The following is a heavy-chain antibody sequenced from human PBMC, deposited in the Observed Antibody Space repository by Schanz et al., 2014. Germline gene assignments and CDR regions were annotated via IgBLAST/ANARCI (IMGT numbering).Heavy chain of an antibody. CDR1: RLTFANED. V-gene: IGHV3-21*01. CDR3: ARVRITSDRSIRYYGMDV. J-gene: IGHJ6*02. Sequence: EEQMVESGGGLVKPGGSLILSCAASRLTFANEDIHWVRQAPGKGLEWVSVINSRNEVFSIDSVRGRFTIFRDNPKKSAYLQMNSLRADDTAVYYCARVRITSDRSIRYYGMDVWGQGTTVTVSS. D-gene: IGHD2-2*01. CDR2: INSRNEV.